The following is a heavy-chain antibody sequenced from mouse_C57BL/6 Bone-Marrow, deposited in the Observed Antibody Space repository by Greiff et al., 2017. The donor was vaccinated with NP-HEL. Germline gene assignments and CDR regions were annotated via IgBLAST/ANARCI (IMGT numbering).Heavy chain of an antibody. V-gene: IGHV2-2*01. CDR2: IWSGGST. CDR1: GFSLTSYG. J-gene: IGHJ1*03. D-gene: IGHD2-4*01. CDR3: ARTGDYDEDWYFEV. Sequence: QVQLKESGPGLVQPSQSLSITCTVSGFSLTSYGVHWVRQSPGKGLEWLGVIWSGGSTDYNAAFISRLSISKDNSKSHVFFKMNSLQADDTAIYDCARTGDYDEDWYFEVWGTGTTVTVSS.